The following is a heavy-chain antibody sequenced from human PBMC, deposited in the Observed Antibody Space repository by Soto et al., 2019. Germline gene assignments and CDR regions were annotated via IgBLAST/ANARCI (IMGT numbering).Heavy chain of an antibody. D-gene: IGHD3-10*01. CDR2: IYYSGST. CDR1: GYSISSSNW. V-gene: IGHV4-28*01. Sequence: SETLSLTCAVSGYSISSSNWWGWIRQPPGQGLEWIGYIYYSGSTYYNPSLKSRVTMSVDTSKNQFSLKLSSVTAVDTAVYYCARLGAYGSGSYSDSPLYYFDYWGQGTLVTVSS. J-gene: IGHJ4*02. CDR3: ARLGAYGSGSYSDSPLYYFDY.